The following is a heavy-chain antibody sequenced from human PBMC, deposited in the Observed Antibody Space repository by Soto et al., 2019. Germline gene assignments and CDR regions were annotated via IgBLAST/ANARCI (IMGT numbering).Heavy chain of an antibody. CDR3: ARDRDGYNYYYYYYGMDV. CDR2: IYYSGST. V-gene: IGHV4-59*01. CDR1: GGSISSYY. Sequence: SETLSLTCTVSGGSISSYYWSWIRQPPGKGLEWIGYIYYSGSTNYNPSLKSRVTISVDTSKNQFSLKLSSVTAADTAVYYCARDRDGYNYYYYYYGMDVWGQGTPVTVSS. D-gene: IGHD5-12*01. J-gene: IGHJ6*02.